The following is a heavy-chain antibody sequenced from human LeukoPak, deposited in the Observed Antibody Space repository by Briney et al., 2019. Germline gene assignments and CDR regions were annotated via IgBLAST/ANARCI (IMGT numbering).Heavy chain of an antibody. V-gene: IGHV5-51*01. Sequence: GESLKISCKGSGYSFTSYWIGWVRQMPGKGLEWMGIIYPGDSDTRYSPSFQGQVTISADKSISTAYLQWSSLRASDTAMYYCARRATSFLMADQHSTHYYYYYMGVWGKGTTVTVSS. J-gene: IGHJ6*03. CDR3: ARRATSFLMADQHSTHYYYYYMGV. D-gene: IGHD2-8*01. CDR1: GYSFTSYW. CDR2: IYPGDSDT.